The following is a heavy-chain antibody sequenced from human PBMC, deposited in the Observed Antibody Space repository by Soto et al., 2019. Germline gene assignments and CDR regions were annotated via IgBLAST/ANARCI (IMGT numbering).Heavy chain of an antibody. V-gene: IGHV3-21*01. CDR1: GFTFSRYS. CDR3: VRGAFDI. Sequence: GGSLRLSCAASGFTFSRYSMNWVRQAPGKGLEWVSSIDSYSNFIYYADSVKGRFIISRDNARNSLFLQMSSLRAEDTAVYYCVRGAFDIWGQGTMVTVSS. CDR2: IDSYSNFI. J-gene: IGHJ3*02.